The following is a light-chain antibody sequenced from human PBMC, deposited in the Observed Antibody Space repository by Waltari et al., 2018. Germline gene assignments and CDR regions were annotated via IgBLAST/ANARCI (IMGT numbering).Light chain of an antibody. CDR1: NIGSKS. V-gene: IGLV3-21*04. CDR2: DDS. J-gene: IGLJ3*02. CDR3: QVWDSSSDHWV. Sequence: SYVLTQPPSVSVAPGKTARITCGGNNIGSKSVHWYQQQPGQAPVLVIYDDSDRPSGIPGRFSGSNSGNTAALTINRGEAGDEADYYCQVWDSSSDHWVFGGGTKLTVL.